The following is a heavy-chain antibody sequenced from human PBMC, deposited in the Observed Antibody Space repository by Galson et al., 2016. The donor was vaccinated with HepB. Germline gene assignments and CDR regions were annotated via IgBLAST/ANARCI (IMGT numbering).Heavy chain of an antibody. D-gene: IGHD4-17*01. Sequence: SVKVSCKASGYTFTGYYIHWVRQVPGLGLEWMGWINPNSGGTTYSQKFQGWVTMTRDTSISTAYMELSRLRSDDTAVYYCARDEYGTTSGMDVWGQGTTVTVSS. CDR1: GYTFTGYY. CDR2: INPNSGGT. V-gene: IGHV1-2*04. CDR3: ARDEYGTTSGMDV. J-gene: IGHJ6*02.